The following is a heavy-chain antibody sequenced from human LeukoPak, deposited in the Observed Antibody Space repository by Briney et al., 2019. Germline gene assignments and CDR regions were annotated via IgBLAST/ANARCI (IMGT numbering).Heavy chain of an antibody. Sequence: PGRSLRLSCSASGFTFSYYAIHWVRQAPGKGLEGVALIWSDGSNKYYADSVKGRITISRDNSKNTVYLQMNSLRAEDTAVYYCARELFGSGSCPDGWGQGTLVTVSS. CDR3: ARELFGSGSCPDG. D-gene: IGHD3-10*01. CDR2: IWSDGSNK. V-gene: IGHV3-33*01. J-gene: IGHJ4*02. CDR1: GFTFSYYA.